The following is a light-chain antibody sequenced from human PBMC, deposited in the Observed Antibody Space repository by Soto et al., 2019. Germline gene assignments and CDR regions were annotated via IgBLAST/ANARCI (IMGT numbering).Light chain of an antibody. CDR2: DAS. J-gene: IGKJ1*01. CDR1: QRISSW. V-gene: IGKV1-5*01. CDR3: QQYNSYPCT. Sequence: GARVTITCRASQRISSWLAWYQQKPGKAPKLLIYDASSLESGVPSRFSGSGSGTEFTLTISSLQPDDFATYYCQQYNSYPCTFGQGTKVEIK.